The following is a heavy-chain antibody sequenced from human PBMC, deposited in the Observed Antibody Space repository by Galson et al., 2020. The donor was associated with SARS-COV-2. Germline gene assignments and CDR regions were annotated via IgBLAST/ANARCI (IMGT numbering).Heavy chain of an antibody. CDR2: IFWDGIGT. V-gene: IGHV3-43*01. CDR1: GFNFDDFT. CDR3: AKGGEDVVTSFDI. J-gene: IGHJ3*02. D-gene: IGHD3-10*01. Sequence: GESLKIFCAASGFNFDDFTMHWVRQAPGKGLEWVSLIFWDGIGTYYADSVRGRFAISRDNNKSSVFLQMNSLRVDDTALYYCAKGGEDVVTSFDILGQGTMVTISS.